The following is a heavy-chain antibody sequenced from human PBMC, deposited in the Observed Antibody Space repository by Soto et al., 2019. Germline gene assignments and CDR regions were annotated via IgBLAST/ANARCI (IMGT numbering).Heavy chain of an antibody. CDR1: GGSISSGGYY. Sequence: SETLSLTCTVSGGSISSGGYYWSWIRQHPGKGLEWIGYIYYSGSTYYNPSLKSRVTISVDTSKNQFSLKLSSVTAADTAVYYCARGTIVLKVAFDIWGQGTMVTVSS. CDR2: IYYSGST. D-gene: IGHD4-4*01. J-gene: IGHJ3*02. CDR3: ARGTIVLKVAFDI. V-gene: IGHV4-31*03.